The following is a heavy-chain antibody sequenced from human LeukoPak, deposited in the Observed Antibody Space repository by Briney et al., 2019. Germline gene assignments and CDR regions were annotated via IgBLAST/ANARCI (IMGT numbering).Heavy chain of an antibody. CDR3: ARDRSKLLWFGELLSDAFDI. CDR1: GFTFSSYS. V-gene: IGHV3-21*01. CDR2: ISSSSSYI. J-gene: IGHJ3*02. Sequence: GSLRLSCAASGFTFSSYSMNWVRQAPGKGLEWVSSISSSSSYIYYADSVKGRFTISRDNAKNSLYLQMNSLRAEGTAVYYCARDRSKLLWFGELLSDAFDIWGQGTMVTVSS. D-gene: IGHD3-10*01.